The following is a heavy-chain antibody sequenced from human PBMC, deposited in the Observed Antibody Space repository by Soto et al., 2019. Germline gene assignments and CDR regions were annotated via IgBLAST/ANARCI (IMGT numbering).Heavy chain of an antibody. D-gene: IGHD3-16*01. CDR1: GGSISSSNW. V-gene: IGHV4-4*02. CDR3: ARSESNDYVWGSYDHSFDS. CDR2: IYHSGST. J-gene: IGHJ4*02. Sequence: SETLSLTCAVSGGSISSSNWWSWVRQPPGKGLEWIGEIYHSGSTNYNPSLKSRVTISVDKSKNQFSLKLSSVTAADTAVYYCARSESNDYVWGSYDHSFDSWAQGTLATVSS.